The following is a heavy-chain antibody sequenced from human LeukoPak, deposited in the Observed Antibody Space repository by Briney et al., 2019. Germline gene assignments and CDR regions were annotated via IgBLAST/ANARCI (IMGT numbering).Heavy chain of an antibody. V-gene: IGHV1-69*01. Sequence: ASVKVSCKASGGTFSSYPISWVRQAPGQGLEWMGGIIPIFGTANYAQKFQGRVTITADESTSTAYMELSSLRSEDTAVYYCATLGYDSSGYYLDYWGQGTLVTVSS. CDR2: IIPIFGTA. J-gene: IGHJ4*02. CDR1: GGTFSSYP. CDR3: ATLGYDSSGYYLDY. D-gene: IGHD3-22*01.